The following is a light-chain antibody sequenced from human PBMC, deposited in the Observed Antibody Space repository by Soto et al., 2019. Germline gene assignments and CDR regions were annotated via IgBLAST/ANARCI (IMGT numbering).Light chain of an antibody. J-gene: IGLJ1*01. V-gene: IGLV2-14*01. CDR2: DVS. CDR1: SSDVGGYNY. CDR3: SSYTSSSTRV. Sequence: QSALTQPASVSGSPGHSITISCPGTSSDVGGYNYVSWYQQHPGKAPKLMIYDVSNRPSGVSNRFSGSKSGNTASLSISGLQAEDEADYYCSSYTSSSTRVFGTGTKVTVL.